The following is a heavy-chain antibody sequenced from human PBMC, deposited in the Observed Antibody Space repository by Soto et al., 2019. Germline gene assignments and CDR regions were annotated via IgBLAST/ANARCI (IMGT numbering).Heavy chain of an antibody. V-gene: IGHV3-23*01. CDR2: IGEGGFST. D-gene: IGHD3-16*01. CDR3: ARDSITRVSSDVPGMDV. Sequence: LRLSCAASGFTFSTYAMSWVRQAPGKGLEWVSVIGEGGFSTQYAASVKGRFTISRDNSKNMLYLQMNSLRSDDTAVYYCARDSITRVSSDVPGMDVWGQGTTVTVSS. CDR1: GFTFSTYA. J-gene: IGHJ6*02.